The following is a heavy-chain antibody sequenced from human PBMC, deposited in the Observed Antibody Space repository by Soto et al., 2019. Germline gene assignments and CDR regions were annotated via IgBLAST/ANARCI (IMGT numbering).Heavy chain of an antibody. Sequence: QITLKESGPTLVKPTQTLTLTCTFSGFSLNTRGVGVGWIRQAPAKTLEWLALISWNGDERYSPSLRSRLNITSDTSKNQVVLTLTNMDPVDTATYYCAQQIITFSYDSNGDVSSYSWFDPWGQGTLVTVSS. CDR1: GFSLNTRGVG. CDR3: AQQIITFSYDSNGDVSSYSWFDP. CDR2: ISWNGDE. D-gene: IGHD3-22*01. V-gene: IGHV2-5*01. J-gene: IGHJ5*02.